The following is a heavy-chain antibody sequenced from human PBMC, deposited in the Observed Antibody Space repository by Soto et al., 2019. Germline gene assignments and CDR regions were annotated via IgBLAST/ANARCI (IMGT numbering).Heavy chain of an antibody. J-gene: IGHJ4*02. CDR3: ARAEKWVTGNMGGY. CDR1: GYTFTNYG. CDR2: ISAYNGIT. D-gene: IGHD1-1*01. Sequence: QVQLVQSGAEVKKPGASVKVSCKASGYTFTNYGISWVRQAPGQGLEWMGWISAYNGITNYAQNLQGRVTMTTDTSATTAFMELWSLRSDDTAVYYCARAEKWVTGNMGGYWGQGTLVTVYS. V-gene: IGHV1-18*04.